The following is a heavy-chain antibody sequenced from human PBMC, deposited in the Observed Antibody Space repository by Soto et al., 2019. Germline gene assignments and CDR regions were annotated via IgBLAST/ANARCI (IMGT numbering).Heavy chain of an antibody. V-gene: IGHV2-70*04. CDR2: IDWDDDE. CDR1: GFSLSTSGMR. J-gene: IGHJ5*02. CDR3: ARSIVAAGNRWFDP. Sequence: SGPTLVNPTQTLTLTCTFSGFSLSTSGMRVSWIRQPPGEALEWLARIDWDDDELYSTSLKTRLTISKDTSKNQVVLTMTNMDPVDTATYYCARSIVAAGNRWFDPWGQGTLVTVSS. D-gene: IGHD6-13*01.